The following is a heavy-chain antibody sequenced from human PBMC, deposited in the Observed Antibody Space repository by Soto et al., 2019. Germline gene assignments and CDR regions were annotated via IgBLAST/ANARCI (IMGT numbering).Heavy chain of an antibody. J-gene: IGHJ5*02. CDR3: AKRRYYDSGGGWFDP. D-gene: IGHD3-10*01. CDR1: GFSLSTSGVG. Sequence: QITLKESGPTLVKPTQTLTLTCTFSGFSLSTSGVGVGWIRQPPGKALEWLALIYWDDDKRYSPSLKSRLTITKDTSKNQVVLTMTNMDPVDTATYNCAKRRYYDSGGGWFDPWGQGILVTVSS. CDR2: IYWDDDK. V-gene: IGHV2-5*02.